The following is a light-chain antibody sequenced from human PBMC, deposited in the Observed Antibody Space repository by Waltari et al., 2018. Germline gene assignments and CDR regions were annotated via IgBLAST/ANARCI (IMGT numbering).Light chain of an antibody. CDR2: DKN. Sequence: SSELTQDPAVSVAMGQTVRITCQGDSLRSSYASWYQQRPGQAPIFVIYDKNNRPSGVPDRFSGSSSHNTGSLTITGAQAEDEASYYCHSRDASGVAGSFGGGTKLTVL. CDR1: SLRSSY. J-gene: IGLJ2*01. V-gene: IGLV3-19*01. CDR3: HSRDASGVAGS.